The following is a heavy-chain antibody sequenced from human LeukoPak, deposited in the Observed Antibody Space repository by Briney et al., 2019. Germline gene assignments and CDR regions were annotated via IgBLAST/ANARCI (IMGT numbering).Heavy chain of an antibody. D-gene: IGHD3-9*01. CDR2: INPSGGST. V-gene: IGHV1-46*01. Sequence: ASVKASCKASGYTFTSYYMHWVRQAPGQGLEWMGIINPSGGSTSYVQKFQGRVTMTRDTSTSTVYMELSSLRSEDTAVYYCATLTRTDLNMDVWGKGTTVTVSS. CDR3: ATLTRTDLNMDV. CDR1: GYTFTSYY. J-gene: IGHJ6*03.